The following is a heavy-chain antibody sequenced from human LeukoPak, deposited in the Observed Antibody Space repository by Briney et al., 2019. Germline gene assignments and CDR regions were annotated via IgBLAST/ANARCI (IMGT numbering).Heavy chain of an antibody. V-gene: IGHV3-23*01. D-gene: IGHD1-26*01. Sequence: GGSLRLSCAASGFTFSSYAMSWVRQAPEKGLEWVSSISGGGGSTYYADSVKGRFSISRDNSKNTLYLQMNSLRAEDTAVYYCARDLGSGDAFDIWGQGTMVTVSS. CDR2: ISGGGGST. CDR3: ARDLGSGDAFDI. J-gene: IGHJ3*02. CDR1: GFTFSSYA.